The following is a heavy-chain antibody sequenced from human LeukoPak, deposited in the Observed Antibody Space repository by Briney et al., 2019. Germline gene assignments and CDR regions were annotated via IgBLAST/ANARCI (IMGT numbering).Heavy chain of an antibody. D-gene: IGHD6-13*01. CDR1: GYSFTSYW. Sequence: GESLKISGKGSGYSFTSYWISWVRQMPGKGLEWMGRIDPSDSYTNYSPSFQGHVTISADKSISTAYLQWSSLKASDTAMYYCASSRIAAAGTFDYWGQGTLVTVSS. V-gene: IGHV5-10-1*01. CDR2: IDPSDSYT. CDR3: ASSRIAAAGTFDY. J-gene: IGHJ4*02.